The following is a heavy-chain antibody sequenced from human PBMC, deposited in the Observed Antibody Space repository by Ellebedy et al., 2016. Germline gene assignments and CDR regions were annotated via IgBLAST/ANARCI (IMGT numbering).Heavy chain of an antibody. CDR1: GDSITSRNYY. J-gene: IGHJ3*01. CDR3: ASEDNKKKAFDV. D-gene: IGHD1-14*01. Sequence: SETLSLTCTVSGDSITSRNYYWGWIRQPPGEGLEWIASMDYPGSVYYGGTTYYNPSLKSRVTISVDRSKNQFSLKLGSVTAADTAVYYCASEDNKKKAFDVWGRGTMVTVSS. CDR2: MDYPGSVYYGGTT. V-gene: IGHV4-39*07.